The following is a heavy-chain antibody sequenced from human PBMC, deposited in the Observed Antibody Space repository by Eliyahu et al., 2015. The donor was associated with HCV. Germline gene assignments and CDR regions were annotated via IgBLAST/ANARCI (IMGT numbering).Heavy chain of an antibody. CDR3: VKDLLRYCGADTCYQT. CDR2: ISDGAAIDT. D-gene: IGHD2-21*01. J-gene: IGHJ5*02. Sequence: EVQLLESGGDLVQPGESLRLSCAASGLMFSSYVMGWVRQAPGKGLGWVPAISDGAAIDTFYADSVKGRFTISRDNSKNTVYLQMNGLTAEDSAIYYCVKDLLRYCGADTCYQTWGQGTLVTVSS. V-gene: IGHV3-23*01. CDR1: GLMFSSYV.